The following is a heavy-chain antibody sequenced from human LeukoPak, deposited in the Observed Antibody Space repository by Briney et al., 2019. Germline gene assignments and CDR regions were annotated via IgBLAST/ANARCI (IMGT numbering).Heavy chain of an antibody. D-gene: IGHD4-17*01. CDR3: ASIYGGVTN. J-gene: IGHJ4*02. CDR1: GFTFSSYG. V-gene: IGHV3-30*03. Sequence: GGSLRLSCAASGFTFSSYGMHWVRQAPGKGLEWVAVISYDGSNKYYADSVKGRFTISRDNSKNTLYLQMNSLRAEDTAVYYCASIYGGVTNWGQGTLVTVSS. CDR2: ISYDGSNK.